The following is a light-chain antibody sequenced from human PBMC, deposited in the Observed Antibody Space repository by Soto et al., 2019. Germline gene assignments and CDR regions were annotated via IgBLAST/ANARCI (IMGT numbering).Light chain of an antibody. J-gene: IGLJ1*01. CDR2: RNN. V-gene: IGLV1-47*01. CDR3: AAWDDRLSALYV. CDR1: SSNIGSNY. Sequence: QSVLTQSPSSSGTPGQRVTISCSGSSSNIGSNYVYWYQQLPGTAPKLLIYRNNQRPSGVPDRFSGSKSGTSASLAISGLRSEDEAEYYCAAWDDRLSALYVFGTGTRSPS.